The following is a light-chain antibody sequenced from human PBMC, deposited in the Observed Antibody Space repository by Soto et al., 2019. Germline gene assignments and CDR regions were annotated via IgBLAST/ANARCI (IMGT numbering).Light chain of an antibody. V-gene: IGKV1-8*01. Sequence: AIRMTQSPSSLSASTGDRVTITCRASQGISSYLAWYQQKPGKAPKLLIYAASTLKSGDPSRFSGSGSGTDFTLTISCLQSEDFATYYCQQYYSYPPITFGQGTRLEIK. CDR3: QQYYSYPPIT. CDR1: QGISSY. J-gene: IGKJ5*01. CDR2: AAS.